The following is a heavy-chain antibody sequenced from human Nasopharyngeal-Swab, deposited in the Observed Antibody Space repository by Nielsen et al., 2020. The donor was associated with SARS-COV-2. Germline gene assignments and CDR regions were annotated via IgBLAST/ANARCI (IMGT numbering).Heavy chain of an antibody. J-gene: IGHJ5*02. CDR1: GFTFSSYS. D-gene: IGHD3-16*01. Sequence: GESLKISCAASGFTFSSYSMNWVRQAPGKGLEWVSSISSSSSYIYYADSVKGRFTISRDNAKNSLYLQMNSLRAEDTGVYYCARGGVRSYWFDPWGQGTLVTVS. CDR2: ISSSSSYI. CDR3: ARGGVRSYWFDP. V-gene: IGHV3-21*01.